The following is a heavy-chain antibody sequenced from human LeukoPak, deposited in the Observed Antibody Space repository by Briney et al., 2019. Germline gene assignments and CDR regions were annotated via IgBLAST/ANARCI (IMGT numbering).Heavy chain of an antibody. D-gene: IGHD3-10*01. CDR2: ISSSSSYI. Sequence: PGGFLRLSCAASGFTFSSYSMNWVRQAPGKGLEWVSSISSSSSYIYYADSVKGRFTISRDNAKNSLYLQMNSLRAEDTAVYYCASHGSGSSFDYWGQGTLVTVSS. V-gene: IGHV3-21*01. CDR3: ASHGSGSSFDY. J-gene: IGHJ4*02. CDR1: GFTFSSYS.